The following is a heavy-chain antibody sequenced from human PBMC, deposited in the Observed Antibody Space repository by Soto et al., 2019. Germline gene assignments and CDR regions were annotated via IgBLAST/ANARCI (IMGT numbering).Heavy chain of an antibody. CDR2: ISGSGGST. V-gene: IGHV3-23*01. CDR3: AKDPKYYDILTGYSDY. Sequence: GGSLRLSCAASGFTFSSYAMSWVRQAPGKGLEWVSAISGSGGSTYYADSVKGRFTISRDNSKNTLYLQMNSLRAEDTAVYYCAKDPKYYDILTGYSDYWGQGTLVTVSS. J-gene: IGHJ4*02. CDR1: GFTFSSYA. D-gene: IGHD3-9*01.